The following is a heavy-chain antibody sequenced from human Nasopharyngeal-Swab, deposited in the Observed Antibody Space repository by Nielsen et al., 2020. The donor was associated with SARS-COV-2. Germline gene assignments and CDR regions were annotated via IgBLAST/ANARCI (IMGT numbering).Heavy chain of an antibody. CDR1: RYTFPSYA. CDR2: INAGNGNT. Sequence: SVKVSCKASRYTFPSYAMHWVRQAPAQRLEWMGWINAGNGNTKYSQKFQGRVTITRDTSASTAYMELSSLRSEDTAVYYCARTTQRTTVVTPSYYYYGMDVWGQGTTVTVSS. V-gene: IGHV1-3*01. CDR3: ARTTQRTTVVTPSYYYYGMDV. J-gene: IGHJ6*02. D-gene: IGHD4-23*01.